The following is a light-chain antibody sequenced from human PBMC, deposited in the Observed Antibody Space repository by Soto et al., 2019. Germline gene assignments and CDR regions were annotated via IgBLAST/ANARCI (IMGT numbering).Light chain of an antibody. CDR3: ASLTTTSFV. Sequence: QSALTQPASVSGSPGQSITISYTGTSSDVGAYNLVSWYQHHPGKAPKLLISEVSNRPSGVSDRFSGSKSGNTASLAISGLQAEDEADYYCASLTTTSFVFGTGTKLTVL. V-gene: IGLV2-14*01. CDR2: EVS. J-gene: IGLJ1*01. CDR1: SSDVGAYNL.